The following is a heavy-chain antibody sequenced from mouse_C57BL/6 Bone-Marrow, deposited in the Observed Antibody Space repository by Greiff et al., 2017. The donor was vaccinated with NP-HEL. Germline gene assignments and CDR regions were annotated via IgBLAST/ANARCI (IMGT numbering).Heavy chain of an antibody. CDR2: IDPENGDT. J-gene: IGHJ4*01. Sequence: EVKLVESGAELVRPGASVKLSCTASGFNIKDDYMHWVKQRPEQGLEWIGWIDPENGDTEYASKFQGKATITADTSSNTAYLQLSSLTSEDTAVYYCTISYYSNYWDAMDYWGQGTSVTVSS. D-gene: IGHD2-5*01. CDR1: GFNIKDDY. CDR3: TISYYSNYWDAMDY. V-gene: IGHV14-4*01.